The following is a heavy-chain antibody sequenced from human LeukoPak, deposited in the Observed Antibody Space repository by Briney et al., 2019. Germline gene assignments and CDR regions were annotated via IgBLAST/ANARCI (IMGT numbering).Heavy chain of an antibody. CDR2: IYHSGST. CDR3: ARAKAYSYGYYFDY. CDR1: GGSISSGGYS. J-gene: IGHJ4*02. Sequence: SETLSLTCAVSGGSISSGGYSWSWIRQPPGKGLEWIGYIYHSGSTYYNPSLKSRVTISVDRSKNQFSLKLSSVTAADTAVYYCARAKAYSYGYYFDYWGQGTLVTVSS. V-gene: IGHV4-30-2*01. D-gene: IGHD5-18*01.